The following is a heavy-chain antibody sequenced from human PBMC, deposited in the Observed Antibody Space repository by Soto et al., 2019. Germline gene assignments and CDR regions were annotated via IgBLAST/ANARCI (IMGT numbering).Heavy chain of an antibody. Sequence: GASVKVSCKASGYTFTSYAMHWVRQAPGQRLEWMGWINAGNGNTKYSQKFQGRVTMTRDTSTSTVYMELSSLRPEDTAVYHCTREATMTSNGNFDYWGQGTLVTVSS. CDR1: GYTFTSYA. D-gene: IGHD5-12*01. CDR3: TREATMTSNGNFDY. J-gene: IGHJ4*02. V-gene: IGHV1-3*01. CDR2: INAGNGNT.